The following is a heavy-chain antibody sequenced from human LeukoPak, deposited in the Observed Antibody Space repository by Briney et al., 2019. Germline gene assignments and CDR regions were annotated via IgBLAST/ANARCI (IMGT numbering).Heavy chain of an antibody. D-gene: IGHD2-2*01. Sequence: GGSLRLSCAASGLTVSSNYMSWVRQAPGKGLEWVSVIYSGGSTYYADSVKGRLTISRDNSKNTLYLQMNSLRAEDTAVYYCAREGYCSSTSCYLDAFDIWGQGTMVTVSS. V-gene: IGHV3-66*01. J-gene: IGHJ3*02. CDR2: IYSGGST. CDR3: AREGYCSSTSCYLDAFDI. CDR1: GLTVSSNY.